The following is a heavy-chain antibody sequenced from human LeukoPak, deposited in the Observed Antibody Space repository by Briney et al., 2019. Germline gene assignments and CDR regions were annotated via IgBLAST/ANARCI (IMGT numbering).Heavy chain of an antibody. D-gene: IGHD3-3*01. CDR2: IYYSGST. J-gene: IGHJ3*02. CDR1: GGSISSYY. Sequence: KASETLSLTCTVSGGSISSYYWSWIRQPPGKGLEWIGYIYYSGSTNYNPSLKSRVTISVDTSKNQFSLKLSSVTAADTAVYYCARPMFWSGSNAFDIWGQGTMVTVSS. V-gene: IGHV4-59*08. CDR3: ARPMFWSGSNAFDI.